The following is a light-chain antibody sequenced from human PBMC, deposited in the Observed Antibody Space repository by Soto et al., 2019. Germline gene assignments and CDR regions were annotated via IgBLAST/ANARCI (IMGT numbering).Light chain of an antibody. Sequence: QSVLTQPPSVSGAPGQRVSISCTGSTSNIGAPYDVHWYQHLPGTAPKLLIYGDNNRPSGVPDRFSGSKSGTSASLAITRLHAEYEADYYCQSYDISLHNYVFGTGTKVTVL. CDR1: TSNIGAPYD. V-gene: IGLV1-40*01. J-gene: IGLJ1*01. CDR2: GDN. CDR3: QSYDISLHNYV.